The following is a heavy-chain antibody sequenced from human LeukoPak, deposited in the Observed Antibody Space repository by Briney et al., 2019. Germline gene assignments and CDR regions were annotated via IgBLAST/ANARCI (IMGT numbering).Heavy chain of an antibody. J-gene: IGHJ4*02. Sequence: SETLSLTCAVYGGSFSGYYWSWIRQPPGKGLEWIGEINHSGSTNYNPSLKSRVTISVDTSKNQFSLKLSSVTAADTAVYYCARGQIVVVPAAPGPIDCWGQGTLVTVSS. CDR1: GGSFSGYY. D-gene: IGHD2-2*01. CDR2: INHSGST. CDR3: ARGQIVVVPAAPGPIDC. V-gene: IGHV4-34*01.